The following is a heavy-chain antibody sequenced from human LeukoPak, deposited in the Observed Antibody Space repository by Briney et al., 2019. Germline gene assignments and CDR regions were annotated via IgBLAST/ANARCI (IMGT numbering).Heavy chain of an antibody. CDR3: ARHGGSGWYQGVYDY. CDR2: IFYSGST. J-gene: IGHJ4*02. Sequence: PSETLSLTCTVSGGSISSHYWSWIRQPPGKGLEWIGYIFYSGSTNYNPSLKSRVTISIDTSKNQFSLRLTSVTAADTAVFYCARHGGSGWYQGVYDYWGQGTLVTVSS. V-gene: IGHV4-59*08. D-gene: IGHD6-19*01. CDR1: GGSISSHY.